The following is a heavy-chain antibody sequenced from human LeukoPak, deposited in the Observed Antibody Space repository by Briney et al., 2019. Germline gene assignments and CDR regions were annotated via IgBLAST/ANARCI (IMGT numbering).Heavy chain of an antibody. CDR2: ISGSGGST. CDR3: AKGRLCSGGSCYHSNSSDP. J-gene: IGHJ5*02. CDR1: GFTFSGYA. D-gene: IGHD2-15*01. Sequence: GGSLRLSCAASGFTFSGYAMSWVRQAPGKGLEWVSAISGSGGSTYYADSVKGRFTISRDNSKNTLYLQMNSLRAEDTAVYYCAKGRLCSGGSCYHSNSSDPWGQGSLVTVYS. V-gene: IGHV3-23*01.